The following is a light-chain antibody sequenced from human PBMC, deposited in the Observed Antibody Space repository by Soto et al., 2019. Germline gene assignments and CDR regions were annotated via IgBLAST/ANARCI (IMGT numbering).Light chain of an antibody. CDR3: QQYHGYWT. V-gene: IGKV1-5*03. J-gene: IGKJ1*01. CDR1: QSISDL. CDR2: KAS. Sequence: DIQMTQSPSTLSASVGDRVTITCRASQSISDLLAWYPQKPGKAPKLLIYKASRLKSGAPSRFSGSGSGTEYTLTKSSLQPDDFATYYCQQYHGYWTFGQGTKVEIK.